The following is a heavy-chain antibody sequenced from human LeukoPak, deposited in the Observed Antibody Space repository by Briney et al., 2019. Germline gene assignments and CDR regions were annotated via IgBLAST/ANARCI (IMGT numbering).Heavy chain of an antibody. Sequence: ASVKVSCKASGYTFTGYYIHWVRQAPGQGLEWMGWINPNSGGTNYAQKFQGRVTMTRDTSISTAYMELSRLRSDDTAVYYCARDSSGYDPFDYWGQGTLVTVSS. CDR3: ARDSSGYDPFDY. V-gene: IGHV1-2*02. D-gene: IGHD5-12*01. J-gene: IGHJ4*02. CDR2: INPNSGGT. CDR1: GYTFTGYY.